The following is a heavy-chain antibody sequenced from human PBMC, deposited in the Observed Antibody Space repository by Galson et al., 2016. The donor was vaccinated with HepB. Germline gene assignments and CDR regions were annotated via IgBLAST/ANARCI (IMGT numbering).Heavy chain of an antibody. CDR1: GFTFSNYV. CDR2: IWFDGSNK. Sequence: SLRLSCAASGFTFSNYVMHWVRQAPGKGLEWVAVIWFDGSNKYYEDSVKGRFTISRDNSKNTLFLQMNSLRAEDTALNYCARSLGELSVGGFPIENWGQGTLVTVSS. V-gene: IGHV3-33*01. D-gene: IGHD3-16*02. CDR3: ARSLGELSVGGFPIEN. J-gene: IGHJ4*02.